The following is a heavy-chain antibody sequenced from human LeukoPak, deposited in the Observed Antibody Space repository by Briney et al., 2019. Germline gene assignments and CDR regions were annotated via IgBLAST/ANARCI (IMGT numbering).Heavy chain of an antibody. Sequence: SETLSLTCTVSGGSISSYYWSWIRQPPGKGLEWIGYIYYSGSTNYNPSLKSRVTISVDTSNNQFSLKLSSVTAADTAVYYCARLNSYYYGSGTYYSDYWGQGTLVTVSS. CDR1: GGSISSYY. J-gene: IGHJ4*02. CDR2: IYYSGST. V-gene: IGHV4-59*08. CDR3: ARLNSYYYGSGTYYSDY. D-gene: IGHD3-10*01.